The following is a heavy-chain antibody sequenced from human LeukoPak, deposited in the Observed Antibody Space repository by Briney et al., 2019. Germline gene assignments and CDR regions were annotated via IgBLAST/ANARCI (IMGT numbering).Heavy chain of an antibody. CDR2: MNPKSGDA. J-gene: IGHJ6*03. V-gene: IGHV1-8*03. Sequence: ASVKVSCKASGYTFTTYDINWVRQAAGQGFEWMGWMNPKSGDAGYADKFQGRVAITRDTSINTAYLELSSLRSEDTAVYYCARADTVEGYYYYMDVWGKGTTVTVSS. CDR3: ARADTVEGYYYYMDV. D-gene: IGHD5-12*01. CDR1: GYTFTTYD.